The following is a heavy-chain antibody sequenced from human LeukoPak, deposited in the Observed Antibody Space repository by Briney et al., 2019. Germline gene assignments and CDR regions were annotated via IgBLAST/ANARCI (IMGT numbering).Heavy chain of an antibody. V-gene: IGHV3-66*01. Sequence: AGGSLRLSCAASGFTVSSNYMSWVRQAPGKGLEWVSVIYSGGSTYYADSVKGRFTISRDNSKNTLYLQMNSLRAEDTAVYYCASLRYDYVWGSYRPYYFDYWGQGTLVTVSS. CDR3: ASLRYDYVWGSYRPYYFDY. CDR1: GFTVSSNY. CDR2: IYSGGST. J-gene: IGHJ4*02. D-gene: IGHD3-16*02.